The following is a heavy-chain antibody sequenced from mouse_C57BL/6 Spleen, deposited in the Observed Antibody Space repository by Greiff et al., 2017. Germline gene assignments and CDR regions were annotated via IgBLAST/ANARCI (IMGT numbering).Heavy chain of an antibody. J-gene: IGHJ3*01. V-gene: IGHV1-82*01. Sequence: VQLKQSGPELVKPGASVKISCKASGYAFSSYWMNWVKQRPGKGLEWIGRIYPGDGDTNYNGKFKGKATLTADKSSSTAYMQLSSLTSEDSAVYFCARWNEYDVWFAYWGQGTLVTVSA. CDR2: IYPGDGDT. CDR1: GYAFSSYW. CDR3: ARWNEYDVWFAY. D-gene: IGHD2-4*01.